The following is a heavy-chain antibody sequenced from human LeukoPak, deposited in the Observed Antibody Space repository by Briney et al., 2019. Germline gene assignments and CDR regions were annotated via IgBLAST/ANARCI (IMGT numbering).Heavy chain of an antibody. V-gene: IGHV1-8*03. Sequence: ASVKVSCKASGYTFTGYYMHWVRQATGQGLEWMGWMNPNSGNTGYAQKFQGRVTITRNTSISTAYMELSSLRSEDTAVYYCARGPPRGYSSSYDWFDPWGQGTLVTVSS. CDR3: ARGPPRGYSSSYDWFDP. CDR1: GYTFTGYY. J-gene: IGHJ5*02. CDR2: MNPNSGNT. D-gene: IGHD6-13*01.